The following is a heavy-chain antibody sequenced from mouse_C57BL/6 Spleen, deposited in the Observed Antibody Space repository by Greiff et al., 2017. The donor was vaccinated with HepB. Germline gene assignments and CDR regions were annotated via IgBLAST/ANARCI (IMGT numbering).Heavy chain of an antibody. Sequence: QVQLQQSGPELVKPGASVKISCKASGYAFSSSWMNWVKQRPGKGLEWIGRIYPGDGDTNYNGKFKGKATLTADKSSSTAYMQLSSLTSEDSAVYFWASDLLQRFYAMDYWGQGTSVTVSS. D-gene: IGHD1-1*01. CDR3: ASDLLQRFYAMDY. CDR2: IYPGDGDT. V-gene: IGHV1-82*01. J-gene: IGHJ4*01. CDR1: GYAFSSSW.